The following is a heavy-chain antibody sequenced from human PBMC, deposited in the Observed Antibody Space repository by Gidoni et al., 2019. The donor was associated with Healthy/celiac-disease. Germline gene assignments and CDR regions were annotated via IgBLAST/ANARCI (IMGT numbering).Heavy chain of an antibody. D-gene: IGHD3-3*01. CDR3: AKDRGPTGRFTVPGY. J-gene: IGHJ4*02. V-gene: IGHV3-30*18. Sequence: QVQLVESGGGVVQPGRSLRLSCAASGFTFSSYGMHWVRQAPGKGLEWVAVIAYDGINKDYADSVKGRFTISRDNSKNTLYLQMNSLRAEDTAVYYCAKDRGPTGRFTVPGYWGQGTLVTVSS. CDR2: IAYDGINK. CDR1: GFTFSSYG.